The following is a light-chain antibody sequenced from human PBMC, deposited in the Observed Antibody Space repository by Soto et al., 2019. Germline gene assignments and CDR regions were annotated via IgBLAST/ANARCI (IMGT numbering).Light chain of an antibody. CDR1: SSDVGDYHY. CDR2: EVS. Sequence: QSALTQPASVSGSPGQSITISCTGTSSDVGDYHYVSWYQQHPGKAPKLMIYEVSNRPSGVSNRFSGSKSDNTASLTISGLQAEDEADYYCSSYTTSSTLVFGGGTKVTVL. J-gene: IGLJ3*02. CDR3: SSYTTSSTLV. V-gene: IGLV2-14*01.